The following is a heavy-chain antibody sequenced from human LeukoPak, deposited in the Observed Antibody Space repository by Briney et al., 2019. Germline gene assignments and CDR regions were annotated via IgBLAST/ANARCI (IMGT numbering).Heavy chain of an antibody. V-gene: IGHV3-30-3*02. CDR1: GFTFSSSA. CDR2: ISYDGSNK. D-gene: IGHD6-19*01. Sequence: GGSLRLSCAASGFTFSSSAMHWVRQAPGKGLEWVAVISYDGSNKYYADSVKGRFTISRDNSKNTLYLQMNSLRAEDTAVYYCAKSGGGSGWANWFDPWGQGTLVTVSS. J-gene: IGHJ5*02. CDR3: AKSGGGSGWANWFDP.